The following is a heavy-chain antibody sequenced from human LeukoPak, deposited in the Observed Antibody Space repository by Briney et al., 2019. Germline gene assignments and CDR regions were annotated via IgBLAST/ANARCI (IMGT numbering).Heavy chain of an antibody. D-gene: IGHD4-17*01. CDR2: INPNSGDA. Sequence: ASVKVSCKTSGYTFTGYYMHWVRQAPGQGLEWMGWINPNSGDANYAQQFQGRVTMTRDTSITTAYMGLSRLRSDDTAVYYCARSPAYGDYGSAFDIWGQGTMVTVSS. V-gene: IGHV1-2*02. J-gene: IGHJ3*02. CDR1: GYTFTGYY. CDR3: ARSPAYGDYGSAFDI.